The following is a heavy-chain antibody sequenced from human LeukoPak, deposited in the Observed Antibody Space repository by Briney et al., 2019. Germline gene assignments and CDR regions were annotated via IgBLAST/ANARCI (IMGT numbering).Heavy chain of an antibody. D-gene: IGHD3-10*01. CDR1: GFTFSSYN. CDR2: ISSGSSTI. V-gene: IGHV3-48*02. J-gene: IGHJ4*02. Sequence: GGSLRLSCAASGFTFSSYNMNWVRQAPGKGLEWVSYISSGSSTIFYADSVKGRFTISRDDAKNSLYLQMNSLRDEDTAVYYCARDKDFGFDYWGQGTLVTVSS. CDR3: ARDKDFGFDY.